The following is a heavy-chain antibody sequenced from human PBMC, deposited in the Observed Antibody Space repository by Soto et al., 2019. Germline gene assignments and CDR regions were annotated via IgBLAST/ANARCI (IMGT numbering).Heavy chain of an antibody. CDR2: IIPIFGTA. CDR3: ATQGWGGYYYYGMDV. CDR1: GGTFSSYA. D-gene: IGHD3-10*01. V-gene: IGHV1-69*01. Sequence: QVQLVQSGAEVKKPGSSVKVSCKASGGTFSSYAISWVRQAPGQGLEWMGGIIPIFGTANYTQKFQGRVTSTADESTSTAYMELSSLRSEDTAVYYCATQGWGGYYYYGMDVWGQGTTVTVSS. J-gene: IGHJ6*02.